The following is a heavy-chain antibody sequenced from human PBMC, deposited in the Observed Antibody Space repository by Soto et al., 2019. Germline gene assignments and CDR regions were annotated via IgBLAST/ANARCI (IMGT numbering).Heavy chain of an antibody. J-gene: IGHJ4*02. CDR3: AKSRGDRWTTYYVDN. V-gene: IGHV3-23*01. Sequence: PGGSLRLSCAASGFTFSSNSMSWFRQAPGKGLEWVSGISGSGYSTYYGDSVKGRFTISRDNSKSTLYLQMNSLRAEDTAVYFCAKSRGDRWTTYYVDNWGQGTLVTVSS. D-gene: IGHD4-4*01. CDR1: GFTFSSNS. CDR2: ISGSGYST.